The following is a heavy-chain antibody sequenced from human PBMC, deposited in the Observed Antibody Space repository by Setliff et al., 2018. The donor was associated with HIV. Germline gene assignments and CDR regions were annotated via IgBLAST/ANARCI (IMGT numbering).Heavy chain of an antibody. CDR2: ISTYSGHT. V-gene: IGHV1-18*01. J-gene: IGHJ4*02. CDR1: GGTFSTYG. CDR3: ARGGHCTAGVCYHYEY. Sequence: ASVKVSCKASGGTFSTYGITWVRQAPGQGLEWMGWISTYSGHTNYAQKLQGRVNMITDTSTSTAYMELRSLTSDDTAVYYCARGGHCTAGVCYHYEYWGQGTQVTV. D-gene: IGHD2-8*02.